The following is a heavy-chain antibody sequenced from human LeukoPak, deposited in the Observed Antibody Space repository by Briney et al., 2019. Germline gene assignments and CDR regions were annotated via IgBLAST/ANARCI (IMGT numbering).Heavy chain of an antibody. CDR1: GFTFSSYA. V-gene: IGHV3-23*01. D-gene: IGHD5-24*01. CDR2: ISGSGGST. CDR3: AKDLPRDGYNFARAFDI. Sequence: GGSLRLSCAASGFTFSSYAMSWVRQAPGKGLEWVSAISGSGGSTYYADSVKGRFTISRDNSKNTLYLQMNSLRAEDTAVYYCAKDLPRDGYNFARAFDIWGQGTMVTVSS. J-gene: IGHJ3*02.